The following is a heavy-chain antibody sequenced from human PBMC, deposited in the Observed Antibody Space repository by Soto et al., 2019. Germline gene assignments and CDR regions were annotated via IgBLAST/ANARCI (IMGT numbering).Heavy chain of an antibody. V-gene: IGHV3-23*01. CDR3: AKDTTYAGYRSSWFDS. CDR2: ISGSGTSI. D-gene: IGHD6-13*01. CDR1: GFTFSNYA. J-gene: IGHJ5*01. Sequence: EVQLLESGEGLVQPGGSLRLSCAASGFTFSNYAMSWVRQAPGKGLEWVSSISGSGTSIYYADFVEGRISISRDNSRNTLNLQVNSLRAEDTAVYFCAKDTTYAGYRSSWFDSWGQGTLVTVSS.